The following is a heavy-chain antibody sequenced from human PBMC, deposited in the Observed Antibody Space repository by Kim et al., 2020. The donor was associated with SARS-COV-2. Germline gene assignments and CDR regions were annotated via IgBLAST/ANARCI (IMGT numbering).Heavy chain of an antibody. J-gene: IGHJ4*02. CDR3: ARDRGKNYSIDY. CDR2: ISYDGSNK. CDR1: GFTFSSYG. D-gene: IGHD4-4*01. V-gene: IGHV3-33*05. Sequence: GGSLRLSCAASGFTFSSYGMHWVRQAPGKGLEWVAVISYDGSNKYYADSVKGRFTISRDNSKNTLYLQMNSLRAEDTAVYYCARDRGKNYSIDYWGQGTLVTVSS.